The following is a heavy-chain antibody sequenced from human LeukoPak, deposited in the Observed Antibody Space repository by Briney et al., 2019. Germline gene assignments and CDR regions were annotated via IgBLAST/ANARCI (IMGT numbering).Heavy chain of an antibody. D-gene: IGHD3-22*01. J-gene: IGHJ3*02. V-gene: IGHV1-69*13. CDR3: ARDLLRALSGYIPAYAFDI. CDR2: IIPIFGTA. CDR1: GGTFSSYA. Sequence: SVKVSCKASGGTFSSYAISWVRQAPGQGLEWMGGIIPIFGTANYAQKFQGRVTITADESTSTAYMELSSLRSEDTAVYYCARDLLRALSGYIPAYAFDIWGQGTMITVSS.